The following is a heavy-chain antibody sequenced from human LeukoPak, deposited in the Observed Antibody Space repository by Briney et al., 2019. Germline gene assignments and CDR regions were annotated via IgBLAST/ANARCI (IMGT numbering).Heavy chain of an antibody. CDR3: TTGLYVWGSYRPLDY. CDR1: GFTFSNAW. CDR2: IQSKTDGGTR. V-gene: IGHV3-15*01. J-gene: IGHJ4*02. Sequence: PGGSLRLSCAASGFTFSNAWMSWVRQAPGKGLEWVGRIQSKTDGGTRDYAAPVKGRFTISRDDSNNTLYLQMNSLKTEDTAVYYCTTGLYVWGSYRPLDYWGQGTLVTVSS. D-gene: IGHD3-16*02.